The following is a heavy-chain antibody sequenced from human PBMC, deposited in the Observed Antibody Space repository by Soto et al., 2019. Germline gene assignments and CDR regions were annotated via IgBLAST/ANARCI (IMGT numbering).Heavy chain of an antibody. Sequence: QVQLQESGPGLVKPSETLSLTCSVSGVSTSNLYWTWIRKPPGQGPEWIGCIYYRGTTNYNASFNSRVTISVDTSKKQFFLKLTAVTTADTAVYYCARGGGSPYHDHEFDYWGQGSLVTVSS. J-gene: IGHJ4*02. V-gene: IGHV4-59*11. CDR3: ARGGGSPYHDHEFDY. CDR1: GVSTSNLY. CDR2: IYYRGTT. D-gene: IGHD2-2*01.